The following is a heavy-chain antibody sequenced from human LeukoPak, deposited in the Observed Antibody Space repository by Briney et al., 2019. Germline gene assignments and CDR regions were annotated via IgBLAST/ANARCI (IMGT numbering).Heavy chain of an antibody. J-gene: IGHJ4*02. V-gene: IGHV4-59*01. CDR2: IYYSGST. CDR1: GGSISSYY. CDR3: ARTTIRSSYYFDY. D-gene: IGHD5-12*01. Sequence: PSETLSLTCTVSGGSISSYYWSWIRQPPGKGLEWIGYIYYSGSTNYNPSLKSRVTISVDTSKNQFSLKLSSVTAADTAVYYCARTTIRSSYYFDYWGQGTLVTVSS.